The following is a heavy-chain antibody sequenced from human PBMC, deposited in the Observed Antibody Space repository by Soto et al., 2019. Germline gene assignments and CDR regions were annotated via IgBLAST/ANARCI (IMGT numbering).Heavy chain of an antibody. CDR3: AQTWGSYREVFDY. CDR2: ISGIGGGGST. D-gene: IGHD3-16*02. J-gene: IGHJ4*01. V-gene: IGHV3-23*01. Sequence: HPGGSLRLSCAASGFTFSSPLMHWVRQAPGQGLEWVSGISGIGGGGSTFYTDSVKGRFTISRDNSKDTLYLQMSSLRVEDTAIYYCAQTWGSYREVFDYWGHGTLVTVSS. CDR1: GFTFSSPL.